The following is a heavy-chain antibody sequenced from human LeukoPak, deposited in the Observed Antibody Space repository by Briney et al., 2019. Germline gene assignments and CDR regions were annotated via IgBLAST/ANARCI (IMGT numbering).Heavy chain of an antibody. CDR2: INHSGST. V-gene: IGHV4-34*01. CDR1: GGAFSGYY. CDR3: ARGSSGWSTWFDP. Sequence: PSETLSLTCAVYGGAFSGYYWSWIRQPPGKGLEWIGEINHSGSTNYNPSLKSRVTISVDTSKNQFSLKLSSVTAADTAVYYCARGSSGWSTWFDPWGQGTLVTVSS. J-gene: IGHJ5*02. D-gene: IGHD6-19*01.